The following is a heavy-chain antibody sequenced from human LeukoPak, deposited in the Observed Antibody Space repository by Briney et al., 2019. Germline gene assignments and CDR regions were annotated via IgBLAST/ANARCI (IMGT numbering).Heavy chain of an antibody. D-gene: IGHD4-23*01. J-gene: IGHJ6*02. CDR3: ARWGYYGGNSIYGMDV. V-gene: IGHV1-2*04. CDR2: INPNSGGT. CDR1: GYTFTGYY. Sequence: ASVKVSCKASGYTFTGYYMHWVRQAPGQGLEWMGWINPNSGGTNYAQKFQGWVTMTRDTSISTAYMELSRLRSDDTAVYYCARWGYYGGNSIYGMDVWGQGTTVTVSS.